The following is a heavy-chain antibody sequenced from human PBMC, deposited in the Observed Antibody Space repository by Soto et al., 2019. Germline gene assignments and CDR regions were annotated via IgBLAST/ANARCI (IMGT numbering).Heavy chain of an antibody. CDR2: INHSGST. J-gene: IGHJ5*02. CDR1: GGSFSGYY. Sequence: SETLSLSCAVYGGSFSGYYWSWIRQPPGKGLEWIGEINHSGSTNYNPSLKSRVTISVDTSKNQFSLKLSSVTAADTAVYYCAIGSIVVVPAASPYNWFDPWGQGTLVTVSS. D-gene: IGHD2-2*01. V-gene: IGHV4-34*01. CDR3: AIGSIVVVPAASPYNWFDP.